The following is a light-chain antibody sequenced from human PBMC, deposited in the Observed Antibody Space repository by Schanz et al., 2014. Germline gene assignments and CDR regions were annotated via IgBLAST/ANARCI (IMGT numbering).Light chain of an antibody. CDR1: QSLLHTNGYSY. CDR2: LAS. J-gene: IGKJ4*01. V-gene: IGKV2-28*01. CDR3: MQALQTPLT. Sequence: DIVMTQSPLSLPVTPGEPASISCRSSQSLLHTNGYSYLDWYLQKPGQSPQLLIYLASSRASGVPDRFSGSASGTDFTLKISRVEAEDVGVYYCMQALQTPLTFGGGTKVEIK.